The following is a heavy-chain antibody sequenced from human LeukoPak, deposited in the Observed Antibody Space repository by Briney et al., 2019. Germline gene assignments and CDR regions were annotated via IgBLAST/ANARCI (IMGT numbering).Heavy chain of an antibody. D-gene: IGHD3-22*01. CDR2: INPNSGGT. Sequence: ASVKVSCEASGYTFTGYYMHWVRQAPGQGLEWMGRINPNSGGTNYAQKFQGRVTMTRDTSISTAYMELSRLRSDDTAVYYCAIQAITMIVVVTFDYWGQGTLVTVSS. CDR1: GYTFTGYY. J-gene: IGHJ4*02. V-gene: IGHV1-2*06. CDR3: AIQAITMIVVVTFDY.